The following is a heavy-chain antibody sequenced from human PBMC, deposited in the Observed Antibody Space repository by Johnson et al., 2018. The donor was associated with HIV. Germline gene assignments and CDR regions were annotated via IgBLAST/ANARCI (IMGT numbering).Heavy chain of an antibody. Sequence: EVQLVESGGGLVQPGRSLRLSCAASGFTFDDYAMHWVRQAPGKGLEWVSGINWNGGSTGYADSVKGRFTISRDNSKNSLYLQMNSLRAEDTALYYCARECGGDCSDAFDIWGQGTMVTVSS. CDR2: INWNGGST. V-gene: IGHV3-9*01. D-gene: IGHD2-21*02. CDR1: GFTFDDYA. CDR3: ARECGGDCSDAFDI. J-gene: IGHJ3*02.